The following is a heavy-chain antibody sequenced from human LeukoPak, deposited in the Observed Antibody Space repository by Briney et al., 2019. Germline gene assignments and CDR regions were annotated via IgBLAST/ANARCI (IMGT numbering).Heavy chain of an antibody. CDR1: GFTFSSSW. V-gene: IGHV3-74*01. Sequence: GGSLRLSCVASGFTFSSSWMHWVRQGPGKGLVWVSRINSDATSTSYADSVKGRFTISRDNAKNTLYLQMYSLRAEDTAVYYCARPQDPSWAFDIWGQGTMVTVSS. CDR3: ARPQDPSWAFDI. CDR2: INSDATST. J-gene: IGHJ3*02.